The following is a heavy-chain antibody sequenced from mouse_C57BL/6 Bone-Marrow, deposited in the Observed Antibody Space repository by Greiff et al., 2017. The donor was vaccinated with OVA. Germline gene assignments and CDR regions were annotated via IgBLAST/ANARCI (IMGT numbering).Heavy chain of an antibody. D-gene: IGHD2-3*01. CDR1: GYSFTSYY. V-gene: IGHV1-66*01. CDR3: ARWLLRGYFDY. Sequence: QVQLQQSGPELVKPGASVKISCKASGYSFTSYYIHWVKQRPGQGLEWIGWIYPGSGNTKYNEKFKGKATLTADTSSSTAYMHLSSLTSEDSAVYYCARWLLRGYFDYWGQGTTLTVSS. J-gene: IGHJ2*01. CDR2: IYPGSGNT.